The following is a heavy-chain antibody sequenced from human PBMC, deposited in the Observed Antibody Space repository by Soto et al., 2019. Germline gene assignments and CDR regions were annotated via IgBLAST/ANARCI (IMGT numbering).Heavy chain of an antibody. V-gene: IGHV3-30-3*01. CDR1: GFTFSSYA. D-gene: IGHD4-4*01. J-gene: IGHJ4*02. CDR2: ISYDGSNK. CDR3: ARDYSNNFDY. Sequence: PGGSLRLSCAASGFTFSSYAMHWVRQAPGKGLEWVAVISYDGSNKYYADSVKGRFTISRDNSKNTLYLQMNSLRAEDTAVYYCARDYSNNFDYWGQGTLVTVSS.